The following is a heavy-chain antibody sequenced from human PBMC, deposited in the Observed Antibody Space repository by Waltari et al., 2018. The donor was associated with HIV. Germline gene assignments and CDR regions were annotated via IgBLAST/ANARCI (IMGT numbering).Heavy chain of an antibody. V-gene: IGHV5-51*03. CDR2: IYPFDSDT. CDR1: GYTFTNYW. Sequence: EVQLVQSGAEVRKSGESLMISCKASGYTFTNYWIAWVRQMSGEGLEWMGIIYPFDSDTRYNPSFEGQITISADKSLATAYLEWSNLNASDAAIYYCARLFYYDTTGYINNAFDIWGQGTVVTVS. D-gene: IGHD3-22*01. CDR3: ARLFYYDTTGYINNAFDI. J-gene: IGHJ3*02.